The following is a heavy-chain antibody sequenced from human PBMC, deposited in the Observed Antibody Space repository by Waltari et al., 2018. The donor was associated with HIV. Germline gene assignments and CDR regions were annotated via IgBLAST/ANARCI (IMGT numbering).Heavy chain of an antibody. Sequence: EVQLLESGGGLVKPGGYLRLSCADSGSTFSHAGMSWVRQAPGKGLEWVGRIKSKTDGGTTDYAAPVKGRFTISRDDSKNTLYLQMNSLKSEDTAVYYCIHSKVLARDEYWGQGTLVTVSS. CDR3: IHSKVLARDEY. J-gene: IGHJ4*02. CDR1: GSTFSHAG. CDR2: IKSKTDGGTT. V-gene: IGHV3-15*01. D-gene: IGHD1-1*01.